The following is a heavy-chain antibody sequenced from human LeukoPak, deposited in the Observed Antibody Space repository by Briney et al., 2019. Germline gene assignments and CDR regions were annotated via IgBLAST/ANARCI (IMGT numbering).Heavy chain of an antibody. V-gene: IGHV4-61*02. J-gene: IGHJ4*02. D-gene: IGHD6-13*01. CDR2: IYTSGST. CDR3: ARLEAIAAAGFDY. CDR1: GGSISSGSYY. Sequence: SQTLSLTCTVSGGSISSGSYYWSWIRQPAGKGLEWIGRIYTSGSTNYNPSLKSRVTISVDTSKNQFSLKLSSVTAADTAVYYCARLEAIAAAGFDYWGQGTLVTVSS.